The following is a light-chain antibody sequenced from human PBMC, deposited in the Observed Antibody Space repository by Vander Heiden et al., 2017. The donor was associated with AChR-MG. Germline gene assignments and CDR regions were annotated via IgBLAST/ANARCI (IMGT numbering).Light chain of an antibody. CDR2: AAS. Sequence: DIQMTQSPPSRSSSGGDRVTITCRASQSISSYLTWYQQKPGKAPKLLIYAASSLESGVPSRFSGSGSGTDFTLTISSLQPEDFAAYYCQQSYSTPWTFGQGTKVEIK. CDR3: QQSYSTPWT. V-gene: IGKV1-39*01. CDR1: QSISSY. J-gene: IGKJ1*01.